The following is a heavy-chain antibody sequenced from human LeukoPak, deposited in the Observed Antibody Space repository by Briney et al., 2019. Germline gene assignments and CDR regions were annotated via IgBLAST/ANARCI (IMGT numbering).Heavy chain of an antibody. J-gene: IGHJ4*02. V-gene: IGHV1-8*03. D-gene: IGHD3-16*01. Sequence: ASVKVSCKASGYTFTSYDINWVRQATGQGLEWMGWMNPNSGNTGYAQKFQGRVTITRNTSISTAYMELSSLRSEDTAVYYCARTRDRAGGLIGYWGQGTLVTVSS. CDR3: ARTRDRAGGLIGY. CDR1: GYTFTSYD. CDR2: MNPNSGNT.